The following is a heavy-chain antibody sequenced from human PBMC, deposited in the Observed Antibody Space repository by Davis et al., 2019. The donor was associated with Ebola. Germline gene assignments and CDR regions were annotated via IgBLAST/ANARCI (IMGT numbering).Heavy chain of an antibody. D-gene: IGHD3-16*01. Sequence: GESLKIPCAAPGFTFSSHWMSWVRQAPGKGLEWVANIKQDGSEKNYVDSVKGRFTISRDNAKNSLYLQMNSLRADDTAVYFCATVRYDLGQAYWGQGTLVTVSP. V-gene: IGHV3-7*03. J-gene: IGHJ4*02. CDR3: ATVRYDLGQAY. CDR2: IKQDGSEK. CDR1: GFTFSSHW.